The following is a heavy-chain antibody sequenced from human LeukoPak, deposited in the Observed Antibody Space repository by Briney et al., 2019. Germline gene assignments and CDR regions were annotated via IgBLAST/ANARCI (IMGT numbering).Heavy chain of an antibody. CDR1: GGSISNYY. CDR2: IYYTGNT. V-gene: IGHV4-59*08. J-gene: IGHJ3*01. D-gene: IGHD6-19*01. Sequence: SETLSLTCTVSGGSISNYYWTWIRQPPGKELEWIGNIYYTGNTNYNPSLKSRLSMSVDTSRNHFSLTLTSVTVADTALYYCATSVGPYGSNNGFDVWGPGTMVTVSS. CDR3: ATSVGPYGSNNGFDV.